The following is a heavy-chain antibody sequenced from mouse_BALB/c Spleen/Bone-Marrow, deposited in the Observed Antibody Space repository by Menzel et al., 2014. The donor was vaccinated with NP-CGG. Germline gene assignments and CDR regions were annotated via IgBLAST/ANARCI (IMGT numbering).Heavy chain of an antibody. CDR1: GYTFTSYW. Sequence: QVLLKQSGAELGRPGASVTLSCKASGYTFTSYWINWVKQRPGQGLVWIGNIYPSDSYTNYNQKFKDNATLTVDKSANTDYMQLSSPTSEDSAVYYCTSGGRGKGYAMEYWGQGTSVTVSS. D-gene: IGHD2-1*01. J-gene: IGHJ4*01. CDR2: IYPSDSYT. CDR3: TSGGRGKGYAMEY. V-gene: IGHV1-69*02.